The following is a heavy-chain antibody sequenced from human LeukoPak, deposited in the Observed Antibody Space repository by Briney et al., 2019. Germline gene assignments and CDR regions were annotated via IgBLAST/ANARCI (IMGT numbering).Heavy chain of an antibody. CDR3: ARGLSYCSGGSCYSYYFVY. Sequence: GGSLRLSCAASGFTFSSYWMSWVRQAPGKGLEWVANIKQDGSEKYYVDSVKGRFTISRDNAKNSLYLQMNSLRAEDTAVYYCARGLSYCSGGSCYSYYFVYWGQGALVTVSS. V-gene: IGHV3-7*01. D-gene: IGHD2-15*01. CDR1: GFTFSSYW. J-gene: IGHJ4*02. CDR2: IKQDGSEK.